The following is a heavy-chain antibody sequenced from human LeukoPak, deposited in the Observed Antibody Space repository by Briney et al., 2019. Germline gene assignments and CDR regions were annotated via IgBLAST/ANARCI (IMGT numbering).Heavy chain of an antibody. V-gene: IGHV4-39*01. Sequence: GSLRLSCAASGFTFSSYAMSWVRQPPGKGLEWIGSIYYSGSTYYNPSLKSRVTISVDTSKNQFSLKLSSVTAADTAVYYCARHVHLRYFDWLTYFDYWGQGTLVTVSS. CDR2: IYYSGST. CDR3: ARHVHLRYFDWLTYFDY. J-gene: IGHJ4*02. CDR1: GFTFSSYA. D-gene: IGHD3-9*01.